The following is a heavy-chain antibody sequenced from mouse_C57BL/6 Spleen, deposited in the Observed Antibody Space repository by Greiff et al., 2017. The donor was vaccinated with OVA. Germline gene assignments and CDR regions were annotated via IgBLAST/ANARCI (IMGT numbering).Heavy chain of an antibody. CDR3: TPYYGSSYGVYFDY. CDR2: IDPENGDT. V-gene: IGHV14-4*01. D-gene: IGHD1-1*01. CDR1: GFNIKDDY. Sequence: EVQLQQSGAELVRPGASVKLSCTASGFNIKDDYMHWVKQRPEQGLEWIGWIDPENGDTEYASKFQGKATITADTSSNTAYLQLSSLTSEDTAVYYCTPYYGSSYGVYFDYWGQGTTLTDSS. J-gene: IGHJ2*01.